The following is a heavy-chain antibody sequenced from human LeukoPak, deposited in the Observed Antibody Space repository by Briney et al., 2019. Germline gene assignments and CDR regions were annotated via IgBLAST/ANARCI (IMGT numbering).Heavy chain of an antibody. CDR2: LYTGGTT. D-gene: IGHD1-1*01. Sequence: GGSLRLSCVASWFTVSSYYMSWVRQAPGKGLERVSLLYTGGTTYYAHSVEGRFTISRDDSKNTLYLQMNTLRAEDTAVYYCARGGVNYWNPRYWGQGTLVTVSS. J-gene: IGHJ4*02. V-gene: IGHV3-53*01. CDR3: ARGGVNYWNPRY. CDR1: WFTVSSYY.